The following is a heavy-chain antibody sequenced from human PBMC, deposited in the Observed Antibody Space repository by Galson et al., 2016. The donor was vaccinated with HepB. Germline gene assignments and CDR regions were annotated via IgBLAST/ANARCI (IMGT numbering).Heavy chain of an antibody. J-gene: IGHJ5*02. CDR1: GASISGSNW. V-gene: IGHV4-4*02. Sequence: SETLSLTCAVSGASISGSNWWSWVRQPPGQGLEWIGEVSQSGRTYYNPSLTSRVTISVDPSKNQFSLNLSSVTAADTALYYCAGELNPEVGTTTSAGQVPRFDPWGQGTLVTVSA. CDR3: AGELNPEVGTTTSAGQVPRFDP. CDR2: VSQSGRT. D-gene: IGHD2/OR15-2a*01.